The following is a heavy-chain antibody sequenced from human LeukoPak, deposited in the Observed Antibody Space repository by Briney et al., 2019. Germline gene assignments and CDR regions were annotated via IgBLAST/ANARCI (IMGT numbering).Heavy chain of an antibody. CDR2: IYYSGST. D-gene: IGHD3-22*01. Sequence: SETLSLTCTVSGGSISSYYWSWIRQPPGKGLEWIGYIYYSGSTNYNPSLKSRVTISVDTSKDQFSLKLSSVTAADTAVYYCARYAYYDSSGYAFDIWGQGTMVTVSS. CDR1: GGSISSYY. V-gene: IGHV4-59*08. J-gene: IGHJ3*02. CDR3: ARYAYYDSSGYAFDI.